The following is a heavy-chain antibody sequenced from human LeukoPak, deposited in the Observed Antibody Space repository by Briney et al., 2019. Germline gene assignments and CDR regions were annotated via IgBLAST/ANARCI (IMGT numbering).Heavy chain of an antibody. J-gene: IGHJ4*02. Sequence: GASVKVSCKASGYTFTSYAMHWVRQAPGQRLEWMGWINAGNGNTKYSQEFQGRVTITRDTSASTAYMELSSPRSEDMAVYYCARDKRGLRFLEWSFDHWGQGTLVTVSS. CDR2: INAGNGNT. D-gene: IGHD3-3*01. CDR3: ARDKRGLRFLEWSFDH. CDR1: GYTFTSYA. V-gene: IGHV1-3*03.